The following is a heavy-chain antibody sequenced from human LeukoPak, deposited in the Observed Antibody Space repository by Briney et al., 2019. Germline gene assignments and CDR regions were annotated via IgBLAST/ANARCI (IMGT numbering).Heavy chain of an antibody. V-gene: IGHV1-46*01. CDR3: ARDLDGSGYYPDY. J-gene: IGHJ4*02. D-gene: IGHD3-22*01. Sequence: AASVKVSCKASGYTFTSFYMHWARQAPGQGLEWMGIINPSGGSTSYAQKFQGRVTMTRDTSTNTVYVELSSLISEDTAVYYCARDLDGSGYYPDYWGQGTLVTVSS. CDR2: INPSGGST. CDR1: GYTFTSFY.